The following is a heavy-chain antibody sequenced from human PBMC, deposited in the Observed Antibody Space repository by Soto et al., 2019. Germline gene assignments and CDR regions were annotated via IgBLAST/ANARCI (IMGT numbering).Heavy chain of an antibody. D-gene: IGHD3-3*01. V-gene: IGHV3-30*18. CDR1: GFTFSSYG. Sequence: GGSLRLSCAASGFTFSSYGMHWVRQAPGKGLEWVAVISYDGSNKYYADSVKGRFTISRDNSKNTLYLQMNSLRAEDTAVYYCAKDPPYSVYDFWSRYYYYYYGMDVWGQGTTVTVYS. J-gene: IGHJ6*02. CDR2: ISYDGSNK. CDR3: AKDPPYSVYDFWSRYYYYYYGMDV.